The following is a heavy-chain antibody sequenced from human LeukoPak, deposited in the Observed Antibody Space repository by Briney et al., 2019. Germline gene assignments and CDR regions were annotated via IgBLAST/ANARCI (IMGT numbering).Heavy chain of an antibody. CDR3: AKEELAVAGTSVY. J-gene: IGHJ4*02. CDR2: ISGSGVST. CDR1: GFTFSSYA. Sequence: GGSLRLSCAASGFTFSSYAMSWVREAPGEGLECGSAISGSGVSTYYADTVKSRFTISRENSKNTLYLQMNSLRAEDTAVYYRAKEELAVAGTSVYWGQGTLVTVSS. V-gene: IGHV3-23*01. D-gene: IGHD6-19*01.